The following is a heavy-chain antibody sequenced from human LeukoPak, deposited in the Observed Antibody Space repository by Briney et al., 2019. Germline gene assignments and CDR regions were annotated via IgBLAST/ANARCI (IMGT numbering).Heavy chain of an antibody. CDR1: GYIFTNHW. D-gene: IGHD6-13*01. V-gene: IGHV5-51*01. CDR3: ARSSSWYNYYMDV. CDR2: IYPGDSDT. Sequence: GESLKISCKGSGYIFTNHWIGWVRQMPGKGLQWMGIIYPGDSDTRYGPSFQGQVPISADKSINTAYLQWSSLKASDTAMYYCARSSSWYNYYMDVWGKGTTVTVSS. J-gene: IGHJ6*03.